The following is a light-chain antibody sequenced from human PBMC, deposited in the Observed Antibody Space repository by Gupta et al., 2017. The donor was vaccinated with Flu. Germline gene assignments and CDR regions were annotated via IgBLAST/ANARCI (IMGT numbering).Light chain of an antibody. J-gene: IGKJ4*01. Sequence: DIQITQSPPSLSASVADRVTITCRASQRISNYLSWYHQKPGKAPDLLIYTASSLQSGVPSRFSGSGSGTEFTLTISSLQAEDLAVYYCHQSDSTSLTFGGGTKVEIK. CDR1: QRISNY. V-gene: IGKV1-39*01. CDR2: TAS. CDR3: HQSDSTSLT.